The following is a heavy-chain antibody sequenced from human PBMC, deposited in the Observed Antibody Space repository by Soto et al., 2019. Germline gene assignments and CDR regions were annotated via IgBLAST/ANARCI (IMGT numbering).Heavy chain of an antibody. V-gene: IGHV4-61*01. CDR1: GGSVSSGSYY. Sequence: PSETLSLTCTVSGGSVSSGSYYWSWIRQPPGKGLEWIGYIYYSGSTYYNPSLKSRVTISVDTSKNQFSLKLSSVTAADTAVYYCASLSYYDFWSGYYYYGMDVWGQGTTVTVSS. D-gene: IGHD3-3*01. CDR3: ASLSYYDFWSGYYYYGMDV. CDR2: IYYSGST. J-gene: IGHJ6*02.